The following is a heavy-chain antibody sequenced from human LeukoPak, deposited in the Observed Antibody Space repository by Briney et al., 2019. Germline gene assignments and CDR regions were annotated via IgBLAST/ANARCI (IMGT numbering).Heavy chain of an antibody. CDR1: GYTFTTYP. Sequence: ASVKVSCKAAGYTFTTYPITWGRQAPGQGLEGMGWINPDNGNTIYAQKVQGRLTMTTDTSTTTAYMELRSLRSDDTAVYYCARVRTYSYGSGSYYWDYYFDYWGLGTLVTVSS. V-gene: IGHV1-18*01. CDR2: INPDNGNT. D-gene: IGHD3-10*01. J-gene: IGHJ4*02. CDR3: ARVRTYSYGSGSYYWDYYFDY.